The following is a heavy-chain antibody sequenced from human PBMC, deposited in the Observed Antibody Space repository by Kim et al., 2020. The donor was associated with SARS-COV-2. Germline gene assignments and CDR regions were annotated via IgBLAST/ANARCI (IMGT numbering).Heavy chain of an antibody. V-gene: IGHV3-74*01. J-gene: IGHJ4*02. Sequence: RSTIVADSVKGRFTISRDNAKNTRYLQMNSLRAEDTAVYYCARTCNRGFENWGQGTRVTVSS. CDR2: RST. CDR3: ARTCNRGFEN. D-gene: IGHD3-16*01.